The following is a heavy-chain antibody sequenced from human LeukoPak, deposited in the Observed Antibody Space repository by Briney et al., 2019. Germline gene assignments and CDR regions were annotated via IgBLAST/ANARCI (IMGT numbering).Heavy chain of an antibody. Sequence: PGRSLRLSCAASGFTFSSYGMHWVRQAPGKGLEWVAVISYDGSNKYYADSVKGRFTISRDNSKNTLYLQMNSLRAEDTAVYYCATRSSGWYGSAFDIWGQGTMVTVSS. CDR3: ATRSSGWYGSAFDI. V-gene: IGHV3-30*03. CDR2: ISYDGSNK. J-gene: IGHJ3*02. D-gene: IGHD6-19*01. CDR1: GFTFSSYG.